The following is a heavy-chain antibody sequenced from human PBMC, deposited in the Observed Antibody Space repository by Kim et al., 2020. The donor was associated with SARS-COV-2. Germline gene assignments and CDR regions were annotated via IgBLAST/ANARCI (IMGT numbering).Heavy chain of an antibody. CDR1: GGSISSYY. D-gene: IGHD3-3*01. CDR3: ARVEWLFPYYYYGMDV. J-gene: IGHJ6*02. V-gene: IGHV4-59*01. CDR2: IYYSGST. Sequence: SETLSLTCTVSGGSISSYYWSWIRQPPGKGLEWIGYIYYSGSTNYNPSLKSRVTISVDTSKNQFSLKLSSVTAADTAVYYCARVEWLFPYYYYGMDVWGQGTTVTVSS.